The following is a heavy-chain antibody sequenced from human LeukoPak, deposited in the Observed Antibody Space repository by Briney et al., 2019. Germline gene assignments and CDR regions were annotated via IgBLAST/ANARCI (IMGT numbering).Heavy chain of an antibody. V-gene: IGHV1-3*01. Sequence: ASVKVSCKASGYTFTSYAMHWVRQAPGQRLEWMGWINAGNGNTKYSQKFQGRVTITRDISASTAYMELSSLRSEDTAVYYCAREYYGSGSYYKPHFDYWGQGTLVTVSS. CDR1: GYTFTSYA. CDR3: AREYYGSGSYYKPHFDY. D-gene: IGHD3-10*01. J-gene: IGHJ4*02. CDR2: INAGNGNT.